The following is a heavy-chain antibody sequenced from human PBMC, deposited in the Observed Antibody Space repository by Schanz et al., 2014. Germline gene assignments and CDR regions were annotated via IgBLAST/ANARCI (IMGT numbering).Heavy chain of an antibody. J-gene: IGHJ4*02. D-gene: IGHD3-3*01. CDR2: IKQDESER. V-gene: IGHV3-7*01. CDR3: ARDKGGYYPFDY. Sequence: EVKLLESGGHLVQPGGSLRLSCAASGFTFSTYWMSWVRQAPGKGLEWVANIKQDESERSYVDSVKGRFTISRDNAKNSLYLQMNSLRAEDTAVYYCARDKGGYYPFDYWGQGTLXTVSS. CDR1: GFTFSTYW.